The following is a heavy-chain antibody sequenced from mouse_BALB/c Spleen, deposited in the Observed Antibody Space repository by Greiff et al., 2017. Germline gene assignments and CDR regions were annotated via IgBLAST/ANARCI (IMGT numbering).Heavy chain of an antibody. Sequence: VKLVESGPGLVAPSQSLSITCTVSGFSLTSYGVHWVRQPPGKGLEWLGVIWAGGSTNYNSALMSRLSISKDNSKSQVFLKMNSLQTDDTAMYYCARDNYDYDGAWFAYWGQGTLVTVSA. D-gene: IGHD2-4*01. CDR2: IWAGGST. CDR3: ARDNYDYDGAWFAY. J-gene: IGHJ3*01. CDR1: GFSLTSYG. V-gene: IGHV2-9*02.